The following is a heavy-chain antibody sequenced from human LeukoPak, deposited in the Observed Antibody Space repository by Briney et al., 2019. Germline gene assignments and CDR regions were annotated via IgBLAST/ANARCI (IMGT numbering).Heavy chain of an antibody. CDR2: IKEDGSDK. Sequence: PGGSLRLSCAASGFIFTDYGMHWVRQAPGKGLEWVANIKEDGSDKYCVDSVKGRFTISRHNAENSLYLQMNSLRAEDTAVYYCARYDGGVAIGYWGQGTLVTVSS. V-gene: IGHV3-7*01. CDR3: ARYDGGVAIGY. J-gene: IGHJ4*02. D-gene: IGHD3-16*01. CDR1: GFIFTDYG.